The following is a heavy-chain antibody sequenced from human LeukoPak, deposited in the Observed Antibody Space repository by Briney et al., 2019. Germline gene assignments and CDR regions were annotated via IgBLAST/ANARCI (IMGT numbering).Heavy chain of an antibody. V-gene: IGHV3-23*01. CDR2: ISGSGDA. J-gene: IGHJ4*02. CDR1: GFTFGGYA. CDR3: VKDGHCPDNSGYYYEDS. Sequence: GSLRLSCAASGFTFGGYAMSWVRQAPGKGLGWVSLISGSGDAYDADSVRGRFTISRDNSKNTLYLQMNSLRAEDTAVYYCVKDGHCPDNSGYYYEDSWGQGTLVT. D-gene: IGHD3-22*01.